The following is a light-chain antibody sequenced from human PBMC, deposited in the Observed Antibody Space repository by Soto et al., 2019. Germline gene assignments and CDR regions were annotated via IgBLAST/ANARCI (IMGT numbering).Light chain of an antibody. V-gene: IGLV1-44*01. Sequence: QSVLTQPPSASGTPGQTVTVSCSGSSSNIGSYTVNWYQQLPGTAPKLVIYSNHQRPSGVPDRFSGSKSGTSASLAISGLQSEDEADYYCAAWDDSPNGSVFGPGTKVTV. J-gene: IGLJ1*01. CDR2: SNH. CDR3: AAWDDSPNGSV. CDR1: SSNIGSYT.